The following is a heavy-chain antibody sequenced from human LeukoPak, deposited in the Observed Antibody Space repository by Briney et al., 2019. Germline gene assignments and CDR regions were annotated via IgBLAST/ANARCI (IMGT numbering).Heavy chain of an antibody. Sequence: GGSLRLSCAASGFNFIDYSMNWVRQAPGKGLEWISYIGISSGNTKYADSVEGRFTISRDKARNSLYLQMNSLRVEDTAMYYCARDHRYAFDNWGHGTLVTVSS. D-gene: IGHD5-12*01. V-gene: IGHV3-48*01. CDR1: GFNFIDYS. J-gene: IGHJ4*01. CDR3: ARDHRYAFDN. CDR2: IGISSGNT.